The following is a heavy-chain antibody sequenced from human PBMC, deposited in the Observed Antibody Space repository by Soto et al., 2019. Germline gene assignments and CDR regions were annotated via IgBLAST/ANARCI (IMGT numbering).Heavy chain of an antibody. CDR2: IYPGDSET. Sequence: GESLKISCKGSGYSFSTCWIGWVRQMPGKGLEWMGIIYPGDSETTYSPSFQGQVTFSVDKSINTTYLQWNSLKAPDTAMYYCARRAYCTSSALYNWFDSWGQGTLVTVSS. J-gene: IGHJ5*01. V-gene: IGHV5-51*01. CDR1: GYSFSTCW. D-gene: IGHD6-6*01. CDR3: ARRAYCTSSALYNWFDS.